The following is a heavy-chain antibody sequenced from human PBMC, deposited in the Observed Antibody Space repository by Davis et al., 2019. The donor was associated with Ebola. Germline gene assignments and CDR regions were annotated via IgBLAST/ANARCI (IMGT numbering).Heavy chain of an antibody. J-gene: IGHJ4*02. V-gene: IGHV3-23*01. CDR1: GFTFSSYA. CDR3: TRGIAVAGEFDY. Sequence: GGSLRLSCAASGFTFSSYAMSWVRQAPGKGLEWVSAISGSGGSTYYADSVKGRFTISRDNSKNTLYLQMNSLKTEDTAVYYCTRGIAVAGEFDYWGQGTLVTVSS. CDR2: ISGSGGST. D-gene: IGHD6-19*01.